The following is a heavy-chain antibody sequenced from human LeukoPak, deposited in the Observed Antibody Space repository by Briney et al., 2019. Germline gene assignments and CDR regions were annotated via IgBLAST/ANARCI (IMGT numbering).Heavy chain of an antibody. Sequence: PGGSLRLSCAASGFTFSSAVMTWVRQAPGKGLEWVAFIRYDGSNKYYADSVKGRFTISRDNSKNTLYLQMNSLRAEDTAMYYCAKVCTVTTCSDYWGQGTLVTVSS. J-gene: IGHJ4*02. CDR3: AKVCTVTTCSDY. CDR2: IRYDGSNK. V-gene: IGHV3-30*02. CDR1: GFTFSSAV. D-gene: IGHD4-11*01.